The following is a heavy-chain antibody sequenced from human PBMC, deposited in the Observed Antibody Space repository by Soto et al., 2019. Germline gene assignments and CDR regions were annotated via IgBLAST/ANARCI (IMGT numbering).Heavy chain of an antibody. D-gene: IGHD4-17*01. Sequence: GGSLRLSCAASGFTFSSYGMHWVRQAPGKGLEWVAVIWYDGSNKYYADSVKGRFTISRDNSKNTLYLQMNSLRAEDTAVYYCARDESPRNDYGGNWGAAFDIWGQGQWSPSPQ. V-gene: IGHV3-33*01. CDR1: GFTFSSYG. J-gene: IGHJ3*02. CDR3: ARDESPRNDYGGNWGAAFDI. CDR2: IWYDGSNK.